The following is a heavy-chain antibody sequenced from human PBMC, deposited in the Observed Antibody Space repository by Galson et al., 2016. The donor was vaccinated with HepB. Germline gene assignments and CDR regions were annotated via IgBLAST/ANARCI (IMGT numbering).Heavy chain of an antibody. CDR2: ISRTSSYI. Sequence: SLRLSCAASGFNFNTYDMNWVRQAPGKGLEWVSYISRTSSYIYYADSVRGRFTISRDNAKNSLFPQLNSLRAADTAIYYCARDMAGYNWIDFWGLGTLVTVS. J-gene: IGHJ4*02. CDR1: GFNFNTYD. D-gene: IGHD5-24*01. V-gene: IGHV3-21*01. CDR3: ARDMAGYNWIDF.